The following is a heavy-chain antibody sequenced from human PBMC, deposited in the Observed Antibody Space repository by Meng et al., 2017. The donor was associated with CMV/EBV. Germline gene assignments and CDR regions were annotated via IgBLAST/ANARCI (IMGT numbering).Heavy chain of an antibody. CDR3: ARDRVKYQLLSHYYYGMDV. V-gene: IGHV3-7*01. J-gene: IGHJ6*02. D-gene: IGHD2-2*01. Sequence: GGSLRLSCAASGFTFSSYWMSWVRQAPGKGLEWVANIKQDGSEKYYVDSVKGRFTISRDNAKNSLYLQMNSLRAEDTAVYYCARDRVKYQLLSHYYYGMDVWGQGTTVTAP. CDR1: GFTFSSYW. CDR2: IKQDGSEK.